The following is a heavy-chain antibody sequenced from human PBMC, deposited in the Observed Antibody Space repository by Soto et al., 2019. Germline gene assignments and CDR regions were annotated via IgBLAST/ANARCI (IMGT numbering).Heavy chain of an antibody. CDR1: GCSIISYY. D-gene: IGHD5-18*01. CDR2: IYTSGST. Sequence: SETLSLTCTVSGCSIISYYWSWIRQPAGKGLEWIGRIYTSGSTNYNPSLKSRVTMSVDTSKNQFSLKLRYVTAADTDVYYCARDRNDSYGRTHLGYWGQGTMVPVS. V-gene: IGHV4-4*07. J-gene: IGHJ4*02. CDR3: ARDRNDSYGRTHLGY.